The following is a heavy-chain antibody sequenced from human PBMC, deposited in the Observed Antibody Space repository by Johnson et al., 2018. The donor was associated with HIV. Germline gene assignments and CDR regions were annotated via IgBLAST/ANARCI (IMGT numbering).Heavy chain of an antibody. J-gene: IGHJ3*02. Sequence: QVQLVESGGGVVQPGRSLRLSCAASGFTFSNYAMHWVRQAPGKGLEWVAVISYDGSKMYYAHSVKGRFTISRDNSKNKVYREMNSLRAEDTAVYYCAKGLTLRGSYYDAFDIWGQGTMVTVSS. D-gene: IGHD1-26*01. CDR1: GFTFSNYA. CDR3: AKGLTLRGSYYDAFDI. V-gene: IGHV3-30*14. CDR2: ISYDGSKM.